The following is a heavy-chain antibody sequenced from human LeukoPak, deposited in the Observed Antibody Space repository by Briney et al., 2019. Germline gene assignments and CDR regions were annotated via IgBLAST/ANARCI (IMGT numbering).Heavy chain of an antibody. D-gene: IGHD1-7*01. V-gene: IGHV3-48*03. J-gene: IGHJ3*02. CDR3: AREMGLELESDAFDI. CDR2: ISSSGSTI. Sequence: GGSLRLSCAASGLTFSSYEMNWVRQAPGKGLEWVSYISSSGSTIYYADSVKGRFTISRDNAKNSLYLQMNSLRAEDTAVYYCAREMGLELESDAFDIWGQGTMVTVSS. CDR1: GLTFSSYE.